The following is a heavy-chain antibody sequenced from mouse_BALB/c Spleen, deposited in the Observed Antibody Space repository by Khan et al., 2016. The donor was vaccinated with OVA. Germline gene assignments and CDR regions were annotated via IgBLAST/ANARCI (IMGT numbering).Heavy chain of an antibody. Sequence: VQLQQSGTVLARPGASVKMSCKASGYTFTSYWMHWVKQRPGQGLEWIGAIYPGNSDINYNQKFKGKAILTAVTSTSTAYMELNSLTNEDSDVYYCTRNGFGNYESWDYWGQGTTLTVSS. J-gene: IGHJ2*01. CDR2: IYPGNSDI. V-gene: IGHV1-5*01. CDR1: GYTFTSYW. D-gene: IGHD2-1*01. CDR3: TRNGFGNYESWDY.